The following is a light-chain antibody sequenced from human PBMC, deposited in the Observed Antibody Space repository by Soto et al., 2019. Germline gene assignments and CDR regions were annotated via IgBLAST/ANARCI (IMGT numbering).Light chain of an antibody. CDR3: QHLNSLLT. CDR1: QGISSY. CDR2: SAS. Sequence: DIQLTQSPSFLSASVGDRVTITCRASQGISSYLAWYQQKPGKAPKLLIYSASTLQSGVPSRFSGSGSGTDFTLTISSLQPEDFAIYYCQHLNSLLTFGGGTKVEIK. J-gene: IGKJ4*01. V-gene: IGKV1-9*01.